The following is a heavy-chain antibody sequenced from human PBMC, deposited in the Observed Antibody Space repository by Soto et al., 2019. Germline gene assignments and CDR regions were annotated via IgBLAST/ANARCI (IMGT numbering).Heavy chain of an antibody. J-gene: IGHJ4*02. CDR3: ARDQSGGWMVVAATGGFDY. CDR2: ISAYNGNT. Sequence: QVRLVQSGAEVKKPGASVKVSCKASGYTFTSYGISWVRQAPGQGLEWMGWISAYNGNTTYAQKLQGRVTMTTDTSTSTAYMELRSLRSDDTAVYYCARDQSGGWMVVAATGGFDYWGQGTLVTVSS. D-gene: IGHD2-15*01. V-gene: IGHV1-18*01. CDR1: GYTFTSYG.